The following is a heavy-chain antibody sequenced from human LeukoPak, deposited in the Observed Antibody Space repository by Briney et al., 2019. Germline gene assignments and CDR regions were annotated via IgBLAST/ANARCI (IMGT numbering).Heavy chain of an antibody. CDR2: ISAYNGNT. CDR1: GYTFTSYG. Sequence: GASVKVSCKASGYTFTSYGISWVRQAPGQGLEWMGWISAYNGNTNYAQKLQGRVTMTTDTSTSTAYMELRSLRSDDTAVYYCARVPGWFGPQPPHYMDVWGKGTTVTISS. CDR3: ARVPGWFGPQPPHYMDV. D-gene: IGHD3-10*01. J-gene: IGHJ6*03. V-gene: IGHV1-18*01.